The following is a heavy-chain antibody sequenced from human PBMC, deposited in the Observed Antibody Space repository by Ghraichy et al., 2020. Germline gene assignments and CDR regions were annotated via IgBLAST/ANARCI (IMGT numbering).Heavy chain of an antibody. CDR3: ARPWGYNWNYLY. J-gene: IGHJ4*02. CDR2: INHSGST. CDR1: GGSFSGYY. D-gene: IGHD1-7*01. V-gene: IGHV4-34*01. Sequence: TLSLTCAVYGGSFSGYYWSWIRQPPGKGLEWIGEINHSGSTNYNPSLKSRVTISVDTSKNQFSLKLSSVTAADTAVYYCARPWGYNWNYLYWGQGTLVTVSS.